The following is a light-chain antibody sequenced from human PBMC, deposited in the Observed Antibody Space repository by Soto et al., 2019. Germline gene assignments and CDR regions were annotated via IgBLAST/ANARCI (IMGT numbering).Light chain of an antibody. CDR1: SSNIGTNT. J-gene: IGLJ2*01. CDR2: SDN. Sequence: QSVLTHPPSASGTPGQRVTLSCSGSSSNIGTNTVIWYQQLPGAAPKLLIYSDNQRPSGVPDRFSGSKSGTSASLAISGLQSEDEADYYCAAWDVSLVVFGGGTKLTVL. V-gene: IGLV1-44*01. CDR3: AAWDVSLVV.